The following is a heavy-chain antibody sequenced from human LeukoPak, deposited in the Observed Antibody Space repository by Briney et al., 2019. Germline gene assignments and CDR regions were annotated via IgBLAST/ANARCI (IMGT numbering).Heavy chain of an antibody. Sequence: SETLSLTCAVSGGSFSVHYWSWIRQPPGKGLEWIGSIYYSGSTYYNPSLKSRVTISVDTSKNQFSLKLSSVTAADTAVYYCARSLNYYDSSGYPYFHYYYYMDVWGKGTTVTVSS. D-gene: IGHD3-22*01. CDR1: GGSFSVHY. CDR2: IYYSGST. CDR3: ARSLNYYDSSGYPYFHYYYYMDV. V-gene: IGHV4-34*01. J-gene: IGHJ6*03.